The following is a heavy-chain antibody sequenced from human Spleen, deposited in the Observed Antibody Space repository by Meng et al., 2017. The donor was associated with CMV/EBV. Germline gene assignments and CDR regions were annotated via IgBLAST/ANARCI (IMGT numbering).Heavy chain of an antibody. V-gene: IGHV1-46*01. Sequence: FATYSIPWVRHAPGQGLEWMGLIHPSDDATTCAQMFQSSPTISCDTSTHTVYLTMKSLRSEDTTVYFCARERIYCADTHYSPDYWGQGTLVTVSS. J-gene: IGHJ4*02. CDR3: ARERIYCADTHYSPDY. CDR2: IHPSDDAT. D-gene: IGHD2-8*02. CDR1: FATYS.